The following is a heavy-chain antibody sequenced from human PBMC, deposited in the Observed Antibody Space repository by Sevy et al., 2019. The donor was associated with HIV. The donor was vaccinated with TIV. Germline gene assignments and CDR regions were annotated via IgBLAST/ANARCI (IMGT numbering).Heavy chain of an antibody. J-gene: IGHJ6*02. CDR1: GYTFTSYD. CDR3: ARVLSGSYYYYGMDV. D-gene: IGHD1-26*01. V-gene: IGHV1-8*01. CDR2: MNPNRGNT. Sequence: ASVKVSCKASGYTFTSYDINWVRQATGQGLEWMGWMNPNRGNTGYAQKFQGRVTMTRNTSIRTAYMELRSLRSEDTAVYYCARVLSGSYYYYGMDVWGQGTTVTVSS.